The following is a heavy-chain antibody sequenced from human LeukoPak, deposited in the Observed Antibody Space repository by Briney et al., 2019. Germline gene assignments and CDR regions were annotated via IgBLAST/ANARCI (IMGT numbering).Heavy chain of an antibody. J-gene: IGHJ5*02. CDR3: AKKLGMVRGVIIT. Sequence: GGSLRLSCAASGFTFSSYAMSWVRQAPGKGREGVSAISGSGGSTYYTDTVKGRFTIPRDNSKNTLYLQMNSLRAEDTAVYYCAKKLGMVRGVIITWGQGTLVTVSS. CDR1: GFTFSSYA. CDR2: ISGSGGST. D-gene: IGHD3-10*01. V-gene: IGHV3-23*01.